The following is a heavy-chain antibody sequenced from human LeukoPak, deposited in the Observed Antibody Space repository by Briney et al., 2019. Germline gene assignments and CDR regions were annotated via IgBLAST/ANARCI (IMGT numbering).Heavy chain of an antibody. CDR2: IYYSGST. J-gene: IGHJ5*02. CDR1: GGSISSYY. CDR3: ARGLGMNYDSSGSDWFDP. D-gene: IGHD3-22*01. V-gene: IGHV4-59*01. Sequence: SETLSLTCTVSGGSISSYYWSWFRQPPGKGLEWIGYIYYSGSTNYNPSLKSRVTISVDTSNNQSSLKLSSVTAADTAIYYCARGLGMNYDSSGSDWFDPWGQGTLVTVSS.